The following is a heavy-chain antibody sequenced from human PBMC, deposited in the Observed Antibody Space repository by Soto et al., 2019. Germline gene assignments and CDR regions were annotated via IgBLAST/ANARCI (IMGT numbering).Heavy chain of an antibody. CDR1: GYTFTSYA. V-gene: IGHV1-3*01. D-gene: IGHD3-9*01. J-gene: IGHJ4*02. CDR2: INAGNGNT. CDR3: ARASIRYFDWSLGY. Sequence: ASVKVSCKASGYTFTSYAMHWVRQAPRQRLEWMGWINAGNGNTKYSQKFQGRVTITRDTSASTAYMELSSLRSEDTAVYYCARASIRYFDWSLGYWGQGTLVTVSS.